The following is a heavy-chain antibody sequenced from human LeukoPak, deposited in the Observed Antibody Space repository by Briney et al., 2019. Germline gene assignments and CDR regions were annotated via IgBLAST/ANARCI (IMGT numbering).Heavy chain of an antibody. D-gene: IGHD2-2*02. Sequence: SETLSLTCTVSGGSISSYYWSWIRQPAGKGLEWIGRIYTSGSTNYNPSLKSRVTMSVDTSKNQFSLKLSSVTAADTAVYYCARENRGRYCSSTSCYSHYYYYYMDVWGKGTTVTVSS. CDR1: GGSISSYY. CDR3: ARENRGRYCSSTSCYSHYYYYYMDV. CDR2: IYTSGST. V-gene: IGHV4-4*07. J-gene: IGHJ6*03.